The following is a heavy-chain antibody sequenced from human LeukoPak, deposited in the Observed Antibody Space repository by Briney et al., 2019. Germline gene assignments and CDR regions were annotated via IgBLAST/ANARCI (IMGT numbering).Heavy chain of an antibody. CDR2: INHSGST. D-gene: IGHD3-22*01. J-gene: IGHJ6*02. Sequence: SETLSLTCAVYGGSFSGYYWSWIRQPPGKGLEWIGEINHSGSTNYNPSLKSRVTISVDTSKNQFSLKLSSVTAADTAVYYCAREPYYYDSSGLTNGMDVWGQGTTVTVSS. V-gene: IGHV4-34*01. CDR3: AREPYYYDSSGLTNGMDV. CDR1: GGSFSGYY.